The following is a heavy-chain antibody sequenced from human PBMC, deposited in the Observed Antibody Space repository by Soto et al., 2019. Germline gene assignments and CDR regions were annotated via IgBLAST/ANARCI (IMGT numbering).Heavy chain of an antibody. CDR1: GYDFFNYW. J-gene: IGHJ4*02. D-gene: IGHD2-15*01. V-gene: IGHV5-51*01. Sequence: GESLKRSCKGSGYDFFNYWIVWVRQMPGRGLEWMGMIWPGNSDTKYSPSFQGQVTISADKSIGTAYLQWSSLKAPDSALYYCARGAGYCSAGSCYNFDYWGQGALVTVAS. CDR2: IWPGNSDT. CDR3: ARGAGYCSAGSCYNFDY.